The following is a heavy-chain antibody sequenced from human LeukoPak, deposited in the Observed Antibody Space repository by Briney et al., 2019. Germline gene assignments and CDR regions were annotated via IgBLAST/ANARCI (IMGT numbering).Heavy chain of an antibody. V-gene: IGHV1-69*06. CDR3: ARAAVGYDSSGYWDY. D-gene: IGHD3-22*01. CDR2: IIPIFGTA. CDR1: GGTFSSYA. Sequence: SVKVSCKASGGTFSSYAISWVRQAPGQGLEWMGGIIPIFGTANYAQKFQGRVTITADKSTSTAYMELSSLRSEDTAVYYCARAAVGYDSSGYWDYWGQGTLVIVSS. J-gene: IGHJ4*02.